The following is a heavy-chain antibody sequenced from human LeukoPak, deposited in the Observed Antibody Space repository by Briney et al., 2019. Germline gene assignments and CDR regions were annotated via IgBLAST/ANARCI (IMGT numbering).Heavy chain of an antibody. CDR1: GGTFSSYA. Sequence: ASVKVSCNASGGTFSSYAISWVRQAPGQGLEWTGGIIPIFGTANYAQKFQGRVTITADESTSTAYMELSSLRSEDTAVYYCARDKRGYAFDIWGQGTMVTVSS. CDR3: ARDKRGYAFDI. CDR2: IIPIFGTA. D-gene: IGHD3-16*01. J-gene: IGHJ3*02. V-gene: IGHV1-69*13.